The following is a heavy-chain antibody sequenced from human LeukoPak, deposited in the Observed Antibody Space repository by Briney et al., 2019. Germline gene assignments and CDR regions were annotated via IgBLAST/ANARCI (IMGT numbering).Heavy chain of an antibody. V-gene: IGHV3-30*02. CDR3: TDMYYCGKGGGSSSF. D-gene: IGHD6-6*01. CDR1: GFTFSSYG. J-gene: IGHJ6*02. CDR2: IRYEGSNK. Sequence: GGSLRLSCSASGFTFSSYGMHWLRQAAGKGLGWVECIRYEGSNKYYADSVKGRFTIPRDNSKNTLYLQMNSLRPEDPAVYYATDMYYCGKGGGSSSFWGQGATVT.